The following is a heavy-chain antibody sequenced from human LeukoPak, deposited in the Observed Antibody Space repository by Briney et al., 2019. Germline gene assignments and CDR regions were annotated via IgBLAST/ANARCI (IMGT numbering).Heavy chain of an antibody. Sequence: PGGSLRLSCAASGFTFGSYAMSWVRQAPGKGLEWVSAISGSGGSTYYADPVRGRFTISRDNSKNTLYLQMNSLRAEDTAVYYCAKGRRRASDIVVVPAAIGYWGQGTLVTVSS. CDR2: ISGSGGST. D-gene: IGHD2-2*01. CDR1: GFTFGSYA. J-gene: IGHJ4*02. V-gene: IGHV3-23*01. CDR3: AKGRRRASDIVVVPAAIGY.